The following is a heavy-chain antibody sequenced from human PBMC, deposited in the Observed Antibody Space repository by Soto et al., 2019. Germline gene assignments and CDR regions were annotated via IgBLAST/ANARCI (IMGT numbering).Heavy chain of an antibody. D-gene: IGHD3-3*01. J-gene: IGHJ4*02. V-gene: IGHV3-13*01. Sequence: GGSLRLSCAASGFTFSSYDMHWVRQATGKGLEWVSAIGTAGDTYYPGSVKGRFTISRENAKNSLYLQMNSLRAGDTAVYYCARGNTARDTIFGVVIIPPEFDYWGQGTLVTVSS. CDR2: IGTAGDT. CDR1: GFTFSSYD. CDR3: ARGNTARDTIFGVVIIPPEFDY.